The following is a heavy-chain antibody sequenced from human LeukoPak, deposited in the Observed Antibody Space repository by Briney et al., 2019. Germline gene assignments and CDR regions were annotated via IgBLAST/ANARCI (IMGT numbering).Heavy chain of an antibody. CDR2: ISYDGSNK. CDR3: ASNRGSITMIVVVLDY. CDR1: GFTFSSYA. V-gene: IGHV3-30-3*01. J-gene: IGHJ4*02. D-gene: IGHD3-22*01. Sequence: GGSLRLSCAASGFTFSSYAMHWVRQAPGKGLEWVAVISYDGSNKYYADSVKGRFTISRDNSKNTLYLQMNSLRAEDTAVYYCASNRGSITMIVVVLDYWGQGTLVTVSS.